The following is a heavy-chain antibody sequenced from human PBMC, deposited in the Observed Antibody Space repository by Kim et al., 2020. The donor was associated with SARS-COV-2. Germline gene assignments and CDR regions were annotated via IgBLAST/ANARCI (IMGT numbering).Heavy chain of an antibody. CDR3: ARAGGLGYYGMDV. J-gene: IGHJ6*04. V-gene: IGHV1-18*01. D-gene: IGHD3-9*01. Sequence: YAQKLQGRGTMTTDTATSTAYMELRSLRADDTAVYYCARAGGLGYYGMDVWGEGTTVTVSS.